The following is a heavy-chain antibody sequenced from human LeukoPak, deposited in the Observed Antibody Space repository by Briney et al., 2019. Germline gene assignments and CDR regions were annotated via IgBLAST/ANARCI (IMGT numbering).Heavy chain of an antibody. V-gene: IGHV3-23*01. Sequence: ESGGSLRLSCAASGFTFTSYAMSWVRQAPGKGLEWVSLISSSGDSTYYADSVKGRFTISRDNSKNTLYLRMNSLRAEDTAVYYCAKRSEYSSSSFLGYWGQGTLVTVSS. J-gene: IGHJ4*02. D-gene: IGHD6-6*01. CDR3: AKRSEYSSSSFLGY. CDR2: ISSSGDST. CDR1: GFTFTSYA.